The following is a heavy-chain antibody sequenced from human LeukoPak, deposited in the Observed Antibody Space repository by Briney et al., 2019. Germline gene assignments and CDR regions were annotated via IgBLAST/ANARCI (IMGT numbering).Heavy chain of an antibody. CDR3: ARGVRIAVAGTVTDEDY. D-gene: IGHD6-19*01. CDR2: IYTTGST. Sequence: SETLSLTCAVYGGSFSGYYWSWIRQPPGKGLEWIGRIYTTGSTNYSPSLKSRVTMSVDTSKNQFSLKLSSVTAADTAVYYCARGVRIAVAGTVTDEDYWGQGTLVTVSS. V-gene: IGHV4-59*10. CDR1: GGSFSGYY. J-gene: IGHJ4*02.